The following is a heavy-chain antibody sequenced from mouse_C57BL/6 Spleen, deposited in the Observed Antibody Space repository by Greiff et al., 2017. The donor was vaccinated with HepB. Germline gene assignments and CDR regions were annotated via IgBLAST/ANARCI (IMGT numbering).Heavy chain of an antibody. J-gene: IGHJ2*01. CDR2: ISDGGSYT. CDR3: ERDQGTPTGYLYYLDY. V-gene: IGHV5-4*01. D-gene: IGHD4-1*02. Sequence: EVQLVESGGGLVKPGGSLKLSCAASGFTFSSYAMSWVRQTPEKRLEWVATISDGGSYTYYPDNVKGRFTISRDNAKNNLYLQMSHLKSEDTAMYYCERDQGTPTGYLYYLDYWGQGTTLTVSS. CDR1: GFTFSSYA.